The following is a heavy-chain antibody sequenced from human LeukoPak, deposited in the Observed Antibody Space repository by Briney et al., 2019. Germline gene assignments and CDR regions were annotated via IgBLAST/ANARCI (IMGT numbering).Heavy chain of an antibody. CDR2: IIPILGIA. CDR3: ARTQDYYDSSGYPYYFDY. CDR1: GGTFSSYA. Sequence: PVASMKVSCKASGGTFSSYAISWVRQAPGQGLEWMGRIIPILGIANYAQKFQGRVTITADKSTSTAYMELSSLRSEDTAVYYCARTQDYYDSSGYPYYFDYWGQGTLVTVSS. D-gene: IGHD3-22*01. J-gene: IGHJ4*02. V-gene: IGHV1-69*04.